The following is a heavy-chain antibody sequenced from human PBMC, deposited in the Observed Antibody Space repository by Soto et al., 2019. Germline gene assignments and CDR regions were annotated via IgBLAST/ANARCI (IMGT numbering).Heavy chain of an antibody. CDR2: IYPGDSDT. V-gene: IGHV5-51*01. CDR1: GYSFTIYW. J-gene: IGHJ6*02. CDR3: ARHTAHCSSTSCQSYYYYYGMDV. D-gene: IGHD2-2*01. Sequence: GESLKISCKGSGYSFTIYWIGWVRQMPGKGLEWMGIIYPGDSDTRYSPSFQGQVTISADKSISTAYLQWSSLKASDTAMYYCARHTAHCSSTSCQSYYYYYGMDVWGQGTTVTVSS.